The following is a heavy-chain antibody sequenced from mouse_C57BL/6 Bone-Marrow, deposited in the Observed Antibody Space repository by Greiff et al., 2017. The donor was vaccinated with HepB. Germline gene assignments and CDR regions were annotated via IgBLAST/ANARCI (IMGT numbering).Heavy chain of an antibody. CDR2: ISGGGGNT. J-gene: IGHJ3*01. D-gene: IGHD2-5*01. Sequence: EVKLMESGGGLVKPGGSLKLSCAASGFTFSSYTMSWVRQTPEKRLEWVATISGGGGNTYYPDSVKGRFTISRDNAKNTLYLQMSSLRSEDTALYYCARQDSNSFAYWGQGTLVTVSA. CDR3: ARQDSNSFAY. V-gene: IGHV5-9*01. CDR1: GFTFSSYT.